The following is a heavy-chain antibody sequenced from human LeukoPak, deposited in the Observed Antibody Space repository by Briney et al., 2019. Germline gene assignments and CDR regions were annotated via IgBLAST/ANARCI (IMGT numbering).Heavy chain of an antibody. CDR3: ARDREERVAARPLSWFDP. CDR1: GGTFSSYA. V-gene: IGHV1-69*06. J-gene: IGHJ5*02. CDR2: IIPIFGTA. Sequence: ASVKVSCKASGGTFSSYAISWVRQAPGQGLEWMGGIIPIFGTANYAQKFQGRVTITADKSTSTAYMGLSSLGSEDTAVYYCARDREERVAARPLSWFDPWGQGTLVTVSS. D-gene: IGHD6-6*01.